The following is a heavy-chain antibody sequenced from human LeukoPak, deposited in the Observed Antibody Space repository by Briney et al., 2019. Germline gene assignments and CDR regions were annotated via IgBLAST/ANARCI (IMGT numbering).Heavy chain of an antibody. CDR1: GFTFSSYA. V-gene: IGHV3-23*01. J-gene: IGHJ4*02. CDR3: AKGYLELRLYYYFDY. D-gene: IGHD1-7*01. CDR2: LSGSGGST. Sequence: SGGSLRLSCAASGFTFSSYAMSWVRQAPGKGLEWVSALSGSGGSTYYADSVKGRFTISRDNSKNTLYLQMNSLRAEDTAVYYCAKGYLELRLYYYFDYWGQGTLVTVSS.